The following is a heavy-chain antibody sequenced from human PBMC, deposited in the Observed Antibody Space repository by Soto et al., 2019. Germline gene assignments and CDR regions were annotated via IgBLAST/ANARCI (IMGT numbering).Heavy chain of an antibody. V-gene: IGHV1-8*01. CDR3: ARGLTGTTSY. CDR1: GYTFTNYD. Sequence: ASVKVSCKASGYTFTNYDITWGRQATGQGLEWMGWMNPNSGDTGYAQKFQGRVTMTRNTSISTAYMELSSLGSEDTAVYYCARGLTGTTSYWGQGTLVTVSS. CDR2: MNPNSGDT. D-gene: IGHD1-7*01. J-gene: IGHJ4*02.